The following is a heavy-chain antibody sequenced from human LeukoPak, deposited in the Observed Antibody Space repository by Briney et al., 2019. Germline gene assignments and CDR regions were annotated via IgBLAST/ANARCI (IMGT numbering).Heavy chain of an antibody. CDR2: IYYSGST. CDR3: ARDVTYYYDSSGYYGGAFDI. Sequence: SETLSLTCTVSGGSMSSYYWSWIRQPPGKGLEWIGYIYYSGSTYYNPSLKSRVTISVDTSKNQFSLKLSSVTAADTAVYYCARDVTYYYDSSGYYGGAFDIWGQGTMVTVSS. V-gene: IGHV4-30-4*08. D-gene: IGHD3-22*01. CDR1: GGSMSSYY. J-gene: IGHJ3*02.